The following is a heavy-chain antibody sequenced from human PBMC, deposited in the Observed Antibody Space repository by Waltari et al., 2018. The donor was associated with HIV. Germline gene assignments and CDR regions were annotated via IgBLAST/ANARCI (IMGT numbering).Heavy chain of an antibody. CDR3: ASSFCSGGTCYRDAFDI. D-gene: IGHD2-15*01. CDR2: VYTGGYI. J-gene: IGHJ3*02. V-gene: IGHV4-61*02. CDR1: GGSMSNSSYY. Sequence: QVQLQESGPGLVKPSQTLSLTCSVSGGSMSNSSYYWSWSRQPAGKGLECVGRVYTGGYINSNPSLKSRVTISIDTSKNQFSLKLSSVTAADTAVYYCASSFCSGGTCYRDAFDIWGQGTTVAVSS.